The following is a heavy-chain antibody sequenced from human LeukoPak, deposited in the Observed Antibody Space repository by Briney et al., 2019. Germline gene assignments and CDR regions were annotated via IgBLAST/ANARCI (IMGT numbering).Heavy chain of an antibody. Sequence: GRSLRLSCAASGFTFSSYGMHWVRQAPGKGLEWVAVISYDGSNKYYADSVEGRFTISRDNSKNTLYLQMNSLRAEDTAVYYCAKDLSMVATRYYFDYWGQGTLVTVSS. CDR1: GFTFSSYG. CDR3: AKDLSMVATRYYFDY. CDR2: ISYDGSNK. V-gene: IGHV3-30*18. D-gene: IGHD5-12*01. J-gene: IGHJ4*02.